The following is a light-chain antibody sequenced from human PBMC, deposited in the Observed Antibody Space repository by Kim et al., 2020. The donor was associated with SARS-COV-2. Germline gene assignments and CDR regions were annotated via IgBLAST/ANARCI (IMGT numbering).Light chain of an antibody. CDR3: QQYGTSPGT. V-gene: IGKV3-20*01. CDR1: QSVGDTY. J-gene: IGKJ1*01. CDR2: GAS. Sequence: EIVLTQSPGTLSLSPGERATLSCRASQSVGDTYLAWYQQKPGRAPRLLIYGASSRATGIPDRFRGSGSGADFTLSISGLEPEEFAVYYCQQYGTSPGTFGQGTKVDIK.